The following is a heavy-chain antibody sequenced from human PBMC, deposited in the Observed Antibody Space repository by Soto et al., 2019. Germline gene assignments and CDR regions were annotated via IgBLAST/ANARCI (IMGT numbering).Heavy chain of an antibody. V-gene: IGHV4-59*01. CDR1: GGSISSYY. CDR2: IYYSGST. J-gene: IGHJ4*02. CDR3: ASMIGDPVLTFDY. D-gene: IGHD3-10*02. Sequence: SETLSLTCTVSGGSISSYYWSWIRQPPGKGLVWIGYIYYSGSTIYNPSLESRVTISVDTSKNQFSLKLTSVTAADTAVYYCASMIGDPVLTFDYWGQGTLVTVSS.